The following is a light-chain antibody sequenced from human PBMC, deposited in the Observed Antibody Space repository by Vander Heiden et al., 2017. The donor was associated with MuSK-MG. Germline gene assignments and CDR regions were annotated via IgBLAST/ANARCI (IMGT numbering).Light chain of an antibody. Sequence: DIQMTQSPSSLAASVRDRVTITGRASQSISSYLNWYQQKPGKAPKLLIYAASSLQSGVPSRFSGSGSGTDFTLTISSLQPEDFAPYYCHQSYCTPPITFGQGTRLEIK. CDR3: HQSYCTPPIT. CDR1: QSISSY. CDR2: AAS. J-gene: IGKJ5*01. V-gene: IGKV1-39*01.